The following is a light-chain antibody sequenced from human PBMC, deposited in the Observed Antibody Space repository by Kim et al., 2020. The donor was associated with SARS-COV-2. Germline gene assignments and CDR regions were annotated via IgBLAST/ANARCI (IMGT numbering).Light chain of an antibody. Sequence: SPGQTASITCAGDKLGDKYACWYQQKPGQSPVLVIYQDSKRPSGIPERFSGSNSGNTATLTISGTQAMDEADYYCQAWDSSTGDWVLGGGTKLTVL. CDR1: KLGDKY. J-gene: IGLJ3*02. V-gene: IGLV3-1*01. CDR3: QAWDSSTGDWV. CDR2: QDS.